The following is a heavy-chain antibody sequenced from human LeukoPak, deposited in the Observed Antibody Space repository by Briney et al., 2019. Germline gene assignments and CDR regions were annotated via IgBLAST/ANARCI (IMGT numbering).Heavy chain of an antibody. D-gene: IGHD3-3*01. V-gene: IGHV1-69*13. CDR3: ARSSGFMYYDFWRFDY. CDR2: IIPIFGTA. J-gene: IGHJ4*02. CDR1: GGTFSSYA. Sequence: GASVKVSCKXSGGTFSSYAISWVRQAPGQGLEWMGGIIPIFGTANYAQKFQGRVTITANESTSTAYMELSSLRSEDTAVYYCARSSGFMYYDFWRFDYWGQGTLVTVSS.